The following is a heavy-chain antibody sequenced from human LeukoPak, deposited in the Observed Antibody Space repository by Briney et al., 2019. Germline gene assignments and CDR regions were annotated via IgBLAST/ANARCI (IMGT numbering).Heavy chain of an antibody. V-gene: IGHV1-69*13. J-gene: IGHJ6*03. CDR1: GGTFSSYA. CDR3: ATASPPDGYLLRYFDWLSTRYYYYHYYMDV. Sequence: GASVKVSCKASGGTFSSYAISWVRQAPGQGLEWMGGIIPIFGTANYAQKFQGRVTITADESTSTAYMELSSLRSEDTAVYYCATASPPDGYLLRYFDWLSTRYYYYHYYMDVWGKGTTVTVSS. CDR2: IIPIFGTA. D-gene: IGHD3-9*01.